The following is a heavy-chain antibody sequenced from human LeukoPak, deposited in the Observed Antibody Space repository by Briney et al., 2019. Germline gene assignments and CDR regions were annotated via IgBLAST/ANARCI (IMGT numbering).Heavy chain of an antibody. D-gene: IGHD3-3*01. V-gene: IGHV4-39*01. Sequence: SETLSLTCTVSGGSISSSSYYWGWIRQPPGKGLEWIGSIYYSGSTYYNPSLKSRVTISVDTSKNQFSLTLSSVTAADTAVYYCARQGSPSITIFGVVIIPHWYFDLWGRGTLVTVSS. CDR3: ARQGSPSITIFGVVIIPHWYFDL. CDR1: GGSISSSSYY. CDR2: IYYSGST. J-gene: IGHJ2*01.